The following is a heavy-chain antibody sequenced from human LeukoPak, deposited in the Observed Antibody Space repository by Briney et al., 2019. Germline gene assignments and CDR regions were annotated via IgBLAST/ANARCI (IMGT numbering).Heavy chain of an antibody. D-gene: IGHD6-13*01. CDR1: GYTFTSYY. V-gene: IGHV1-46*01. CDR2: INPSGGST. Sequence: PRASVKVSCKASGYTFTSYYMHWVRQAPGQGLEWMGIINPSGGSTSYAQKFQGRVTMTTDTSTSTAYMELRSLRSDDTAVYYCARVYIVGGVGIAAAGTPDAFDIWGQGTMVTVSS. CDR3: ARVYIVGGVGIAAAGTPDAFDI. J-gene: IGHJ3*02.